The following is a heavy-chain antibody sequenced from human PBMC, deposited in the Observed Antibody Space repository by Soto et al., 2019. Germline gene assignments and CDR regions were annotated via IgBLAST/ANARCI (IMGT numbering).Heavy chain of an antibody. J-gene: IGHJ5*02. CDR1: GGSFSGYY. D-gene: IGHD6-13*01. CDR2: INHSGST. CDR3: ARTPRHSSSWYQFSYNWLDP. V-gene: IGHV4-34*01. Sequence: SETLSLTCAVYGGSFSGYYWSWIRQPPGKGLEWIGEINHSGSTNYNPSLKSRVTISVDTSKNQFSLKLSSVTAADTAVYYCARTPRHSSSWYQFSYNWLDPWGQGTLVNVSS.